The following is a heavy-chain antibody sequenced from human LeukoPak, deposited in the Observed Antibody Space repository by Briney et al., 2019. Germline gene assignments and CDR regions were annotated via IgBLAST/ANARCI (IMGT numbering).Heavy chain of an antibody. Sequence: GGSLSLSCAASGFTFSSYGMHWVRQAPGKGLEWVAVISYDGSNKYYADSVKGRFTISRDNSKNTLYLQMNSLRAEDTAVYYCAKGFHYYGSGSASMDVWGQGTMVTVSS. J-gene: IGHJ3*01. V-gene: IGHV3-30*18. D-gene: IGHD3-10*01. CDR1: GFTFSSYG. CDR3: AKGFHYYGSGSASMDV. CDR2: ISYDGSNK.